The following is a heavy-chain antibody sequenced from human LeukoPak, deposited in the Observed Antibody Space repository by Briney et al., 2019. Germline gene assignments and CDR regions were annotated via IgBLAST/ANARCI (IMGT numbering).Heavy chain of an antibody. CDR1: GFTFSSYS. CDR2: ISTNGDST. CDR3: ARWGSTSCYDY. V-gene: IGHV3-64*02. J-gene: IGHJ4*02. Sequence: GGSLRLSCAASGFTFSSYSMNWVRQAPGKGLEYVSAISTNGDSTYYADSVKGRFTISRDNSKNTLFLQMGSLRADDMAVYYCARWGSTSCYDYWGQGTLVTVSS. D-gene: IGHD2-2*01.